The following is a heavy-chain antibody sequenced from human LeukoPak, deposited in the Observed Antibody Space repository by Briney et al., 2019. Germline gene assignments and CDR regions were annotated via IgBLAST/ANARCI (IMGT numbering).Heavy chain of an antibody. CDR1: GYSFTSYW. CDR2: IDPSDSYT. Sequence: GESLKISCRGSGYSFTSYWISWVRQMPGKGLEWMGRIDPSDSYTNYSPSLQGHVTISADKSISTAYLQWSSLKASDTAMYYCASVSSSWYVNWFDPWGQGTLVTVSS. D-gene: IGHD6-13*01. J-gene: IGHJ5*02. V-gene: IGHV5-10-1*01. CDR3: ASVSSSWYVNWFDP.